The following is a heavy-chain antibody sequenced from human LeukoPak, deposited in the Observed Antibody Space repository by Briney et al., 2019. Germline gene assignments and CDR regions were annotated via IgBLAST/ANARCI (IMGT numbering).Heavy chain of an antibody. CDR3: ARNPRDGHTFDY. Sequence: KPSGTLSLTCAVSGGSINSINWWSWVRQPPGQGLEWIGEMYHTGGFNYNPSLKSRVTISLDKSQNQFFLRLSSVTAADTAVYDCARNPRDGHTFDYWGQGTLVTVSS. CDR1: GGSINSINW. CDR2: MYHTGGF. V-gene: IGHV4-4*02. J-gene: IGHJ4*02.